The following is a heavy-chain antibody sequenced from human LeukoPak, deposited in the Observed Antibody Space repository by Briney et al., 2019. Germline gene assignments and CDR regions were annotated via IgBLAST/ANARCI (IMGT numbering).Heavy chain of an antibody. Sequence: SETLPLTCTVSGGSISSSSYYWGWIRQPPGKGLEWIGSIYYSGSTYYNPSLKSRVTISVDTSKNQFSLKLSSVTAADTAVYYCARDNAGYSSSWYWGSTYFQHWGQGTLVTVSS. J-gene: IGHJ1*01. CDR3: ARDNAGYSSSWYWGSTYFQH. V-gene: IGHV4-39*07. CDR1: GGSISSSSYY. CDR2: IYYSGST. D-gene: IGHD6-13*01.